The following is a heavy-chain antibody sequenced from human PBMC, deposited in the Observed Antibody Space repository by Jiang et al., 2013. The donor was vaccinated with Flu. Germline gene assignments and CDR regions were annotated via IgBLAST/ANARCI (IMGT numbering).Heavy chain of an antibody. CDR1: GGSISSSSYY. V-gene: IGHV4-39*01. CDR3: ARRMGGSGSYYNPTPLFDY. Sequence: TCTVSGGSISSSSYYWGWIRQPPGKGLEWIGSIYYSGSTYYNPSLKSRVTISVDTSKNQFSLKLSSVTAADTAVYYCARRMGGSGSYYNPTPLFDYWGQGTLVTVSS. J-gene: IGHJ4*02. D-gene: IGHD3-10*01. CDR2: IYYSGST.